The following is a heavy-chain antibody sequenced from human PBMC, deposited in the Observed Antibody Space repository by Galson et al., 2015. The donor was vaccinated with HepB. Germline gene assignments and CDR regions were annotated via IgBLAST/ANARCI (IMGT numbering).Heavy chain of an antibody. V-gene: IGHV3-23*01. CDR2: ISGSGGST. D-gene: IGHD3-3*01. Sequence: SLRLSCAASGFTFSSYAMSWVRQAPGKGLEWVSAISGSGGSTYYADSVKGRFTISRDNSKNTLYLQMNSLRAEDTAVYYCAKDHVTIFGVATIPFDYWGQGTLVTVSS. CDR3: AKDHVTIFGVATIPFDY. J-gene: IGHJ4*02. CDR1: GFTFSSYA.